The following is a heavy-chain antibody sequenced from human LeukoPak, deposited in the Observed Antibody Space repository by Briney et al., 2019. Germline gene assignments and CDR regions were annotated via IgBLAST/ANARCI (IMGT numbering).Heavy chain of an antibody. Sequence: PSETLSLTCTASGGSTSSDHWSSIRQPPGKGLEWIGHIYYSGSMKYNPTLTSRVTISVDTSNNQFSLKLTTVTAAHTAVYYCVVFIAGGGGRGYWGQGTLVTVSS. CDR3: VVFIAGGGGRGY. D-gene: IGHD6-13*01. V-gene: IGHV4-59*01. CDR1: GGSTSSDH. CDR2: IYYSGSM. J-gene: IGHJ4*02.